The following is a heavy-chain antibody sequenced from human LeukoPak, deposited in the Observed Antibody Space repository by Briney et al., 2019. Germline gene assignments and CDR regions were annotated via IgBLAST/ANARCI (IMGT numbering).Heavy chain of an antibody. CDR1: GGSISSGDYY. V-gene: IGHV4-30-4*01. D-gene: IGHD2-2*02. J-gene: IGHJ4*02. Sequence: SETLSLTCSVSGGSISSGDYYWSWIRQPPGKGLEWIGYIYYSGRTYYNPSLKSRVTISIDTPKNQFSLKLSSVTAADTAVYYCARVPTGKYCSSTSCYSDYWGQGTLVTVSS. CDR2: IYYSGRT. CDR3: ARVPTGKYCSSTSCYSDY.